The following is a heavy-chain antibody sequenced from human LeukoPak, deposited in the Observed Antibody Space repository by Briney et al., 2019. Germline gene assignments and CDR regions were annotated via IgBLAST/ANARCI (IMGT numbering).Heavy chain of an antibody. J-gene: IGHJ4*02. CDR1: RHTFTGYY. CDR2: INSNSGGT. Sequence: ASVKVSCNACRHTFTGYYMHWVRQAPGQGLEWMGRINSNSGGTNSAQKFQGRVTMTRDTSISTAYMELSRLRSDDTAVYYCARAYTAVVEPHLDYWGQGTLVAVSS. V-gene: IGHV1-2*06. CDR3: ARAYTAVVEPHLDY. D-gene: IGHD5-18*01.